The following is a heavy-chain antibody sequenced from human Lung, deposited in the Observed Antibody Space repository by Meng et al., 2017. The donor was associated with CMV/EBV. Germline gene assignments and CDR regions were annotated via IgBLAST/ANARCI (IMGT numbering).Heavy chain of an antibody. J-gene: IGHJ4*02. CDR3: ARMGRSAVFDY. V-gene: IGHV3-48*03. Sequence: GESLKISCAASGFTFSSYELNWVRQAPGKGLEWFSYISKSGLAIYYGDSVKGRFTISRDNAKNSLYLQMNSLRAEDTAVYYCARMGRSAVFDYWGQGTLVTVSS. CDR2: ISKSGLAI. D-gene: IGHD6-13*01. CDR1: GFTFSSYE.